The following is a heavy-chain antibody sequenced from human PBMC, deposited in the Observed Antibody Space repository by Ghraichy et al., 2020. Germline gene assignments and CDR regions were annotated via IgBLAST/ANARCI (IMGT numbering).Heavy chain of an antibody. Sequence: SVKVSCKASGFTFTSSAVQWVRQARGQRLEWIGWIVVGSGNTNYAQKFQERVTITRDMSTSTAYMELSSLRSEDTAVYYCAARGNSSGWLFFDYWGQGTLVTVSS. CDR2: IVVGSGNT. V-gene: IGHV1-58*01. CDR3: AARGNSSGWLFFDY. CDR1: GFTFTSSA. J-gene: IGHJ4*02. D-gene: IGHD6-19*01.